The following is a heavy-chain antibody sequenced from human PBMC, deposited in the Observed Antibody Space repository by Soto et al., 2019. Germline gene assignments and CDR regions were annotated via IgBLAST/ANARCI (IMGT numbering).Heavy chain of an antibody. CDR1: GFNFKKFA. Sequence: DVQLLESGGGVVQPGGSLRLSCGASGFNFKKFAMAWVRQAAGEGLEWVSGISCCGGSASYADSVKGRFSIARDDSKNTVFLQLNSLRVEYSAQSYCPKADGQQSLIPHLDISGQGTLVTVS. CDR2: ISCCGGSA. V-gene: IGHV3-23*01. CDR3: PKADGQQSLIPHLDI. D-gene: IGHD6-19*01. J-gene: IGHJ4*02.